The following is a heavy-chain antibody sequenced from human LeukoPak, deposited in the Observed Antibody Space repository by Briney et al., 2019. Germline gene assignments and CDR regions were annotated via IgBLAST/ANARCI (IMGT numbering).Heavy chain of an antibody. CDR3: AGGTVISGQRDGAFHI. D-gene: IGHD2-21*01. CDR2: IGDSGRNA. V-gene: IGHV3-23*01. CDR1: GFTVSSNY. Sequence: PGGSLRLSCAASGFTVSSNYMSWVRQAPGKGLEWVSAIGDSGRNAYYADSVEGRFTISRDNSKNTLSLHMNSLGAEDTAVYYCAGGTVISGQRDGAFHIWGQGTMVTVSS. J-gene: IGHJ3*02.